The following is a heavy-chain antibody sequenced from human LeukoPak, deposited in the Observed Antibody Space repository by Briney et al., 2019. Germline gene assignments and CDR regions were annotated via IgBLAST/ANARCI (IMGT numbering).Heavy chain of an antibody. D-gene: IGHD3-10*01. Sequence: GGSLRLSCAASGFTVSSNYMSWVRQAPGKGLEWVSVTYSGGSTYYADSVKGRFTISRDNSKNTLYLQMNSLRAEDTAVYYCARVITMVRGGPSNWFDPWGQGTLVTASS. CDR2: TYSGGST. J-gene: IGHJ5*02. CDR3: ARVITMVRGGPSNWFDP. V-gene: IGHV3-66*01. CDR1: GFTVSSNY.